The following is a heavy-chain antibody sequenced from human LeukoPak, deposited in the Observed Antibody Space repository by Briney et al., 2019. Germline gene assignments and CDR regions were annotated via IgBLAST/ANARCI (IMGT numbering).Heavy chain of an antibody. CDR3: AREHPSIVGATDYFDY. CDR2: IYYSGST. V-gene: IGHV4-59*01. D-gene: IGHD1-26*01. J-gene: IGHJ4*02. Sequence: PSETLSITCTVSGGSISSYYWSWIRQPPGKGLEWIGYIYYSGSTNYNPSLKSRVTISVDTSKNQFSLKLSSVTAADTAVYYCAREHPSIVGATDYFDYWGQGTLVTVSS. CDR1: GGSISSYY.